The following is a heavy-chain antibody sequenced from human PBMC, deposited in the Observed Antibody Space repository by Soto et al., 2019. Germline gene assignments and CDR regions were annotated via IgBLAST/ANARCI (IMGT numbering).Heavy chain of an antibody. Sequence: PGGSLRLSCAASGFTFNNYAMSWVRQAPGKGLEWVSAISANGQGIYYADSVKGRCIISRDNSKNTVFLHMDSLTAEDTAVYYCAKDRDYPRDYVHYWGQGT. CDR2: ISANGQGI. D-gene: IGHD3-10*01. CDR3: AKDRDYPRDYVHY. CDR1: GFTFNNYA. V-gene: IGHV3-23*01. J-gene: IGHJ4*02.